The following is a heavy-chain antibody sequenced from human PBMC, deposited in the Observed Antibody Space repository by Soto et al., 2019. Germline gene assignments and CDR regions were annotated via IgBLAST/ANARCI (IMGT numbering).Heavy chain of an antibody. CDR3: AREGRYCNVDKCYYYGMDV. Sequence: PGGSLRLSCEASGFTFSSYGMHWVRQAPGKWLEWVAGIWYDGRNEGYADSVKGRFTISRDNSRNTLYVQMNSLRVEDTAVYYCAREGRYCNVDKCYYYGMDVWGQGXTVTVYS. CDR2: IWYDGRNE. D-gene: IGHD2-15*01. J-gene: IGHJ6*02. V-gene: IGHV3-33*01. CDR1: GFTFSSYG.